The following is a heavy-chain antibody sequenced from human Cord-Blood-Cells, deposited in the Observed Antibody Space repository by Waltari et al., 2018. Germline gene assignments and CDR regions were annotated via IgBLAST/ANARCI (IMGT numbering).Heavy chain of an antibody. Sequence: EVQLVESGGGLIQPGGSLRLSCAASGFTVSRNYMSWARQAPGKGLAWVSVIYSGGSTYYADSVKGRFTISRDNSKNTLYLQMNSLRAEDTAVYYCARETANWGSDAFDIWGQGTMVTVSS. J-gene: IGHJ3*02. CDR2: IYSGGST. CDR3: ARETANWGSDAFDI. V-gene: IGHV3-53*01. D-gene: IGHD7-27*01. CDR1: GFTVSRNY.